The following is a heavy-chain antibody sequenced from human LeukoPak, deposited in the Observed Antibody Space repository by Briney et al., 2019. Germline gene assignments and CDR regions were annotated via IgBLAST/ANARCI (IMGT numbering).Heavy chain of an antibody. CDR3: AKGNCRGTSCYSDY. CDR2: ITGSGDTT. Sequence: GGSLRLSCAASGFTFSSYAVTWVRQAPGKGLEWVSGITGSGDTTFYADSVKGRFTISRDNSKNTLYLQMHSLRAEDTAVYYCAKGNCRGTSCYSDYWGQGTLVTVSS. D-gene: IGHD2-2*02. V-gene: IGHV3-23*01. J-gene: IGHJ4*02. CDR1: GFTFSSYA.